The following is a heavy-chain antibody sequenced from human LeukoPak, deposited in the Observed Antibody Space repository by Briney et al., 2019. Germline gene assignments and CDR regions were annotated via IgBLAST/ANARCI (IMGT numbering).Heavy chain of an antibody. V-gene: IGHV3-23*01. CDR2: ISGSGGST. Sequence: GGSLRLSCAASGFTFSSYAMSWVRQAPGKGLEWVSAISGSGGSTYYADSVKGRFTISRDNAKNSLYLQMNSLRAEDTALYYCAKDFRLYYYYGMDVWGQGTTVTVSS. J-gene: IGHJ6*02. CDR1: GFTFSSYA. CDR3: AKDFRLYYYYGMDV. D-gene: IGHD3-22*01.